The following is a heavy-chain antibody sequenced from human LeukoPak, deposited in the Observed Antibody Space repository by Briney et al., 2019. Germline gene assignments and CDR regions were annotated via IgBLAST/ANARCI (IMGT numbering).Heavy chain of an antibody. J-gene: IGHJ4*02. D-gene: IGHD2-21*02. CDR3: ARERSSGGDPYYFDY. CDR2: ISGSGTTM. Sequence: GGSLRLSCAASGFTFSDYEMNWLRQAPGKGLEWVSYISGSGTTMYYADSVRGRFTISRDNAENSLYLQTNSLRAEDTAIYYCARERSSGGDPYYFDYWGQGTLVTVSS. CDR1: GFTFSDYE. V-gene: IGHV3-48*03.